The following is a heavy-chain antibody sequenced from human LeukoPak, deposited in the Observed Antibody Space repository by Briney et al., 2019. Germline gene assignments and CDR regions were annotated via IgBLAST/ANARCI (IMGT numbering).Heavy chain of an antibody. CDR2: VNDRGTGT. J-gene: IGHJ4*02. Sequence: GGSLRLSCAASGFTFSKYAMSWVRQAPGKGLEWVSTVNDRGTGTYYADSVKGRFTISRDNAKNSLYLQMNSLRAEDTAVYYCAKDFGVGATYWGQGTLVTVSS. D-gene: IGHD1-26*01. CDR1: GFTFSKYA. V-gene: IGHV3-23*01. CDR3: AKDFGVGATY.